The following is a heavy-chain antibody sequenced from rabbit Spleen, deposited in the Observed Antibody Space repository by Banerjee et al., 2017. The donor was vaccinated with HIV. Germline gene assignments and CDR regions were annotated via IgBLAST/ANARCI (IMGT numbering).Heavy chain of an antibody. CDR1: GFSFSRGYD. CDR3: ARDGAGGSYFAL. V-gene: IGHV1S45*01. D-gene: IGHD8-1*01. Sequence: QEQVEESGGDLVKPEGSLTLTCTASGFSFSRGYDMCWVRQAPGKGLEWIGYIDPVFGITYYANWVNGRFSISRENAQNTVFLQMTSLTAADTATYFCARDGAGGSYFALWGQGTLVTVS. CDR2: IDPVFGIT. J-gene: IGHJ3*01.